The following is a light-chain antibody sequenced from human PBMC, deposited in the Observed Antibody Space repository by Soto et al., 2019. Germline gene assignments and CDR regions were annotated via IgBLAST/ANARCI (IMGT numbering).Light chain of an antibody. CDR2: GNS. Sequence: QSVLTQPPSVSGAPGPRVTISCTGSSSNIGAGYDVHWYQQLPGTAPKLLIYGNSNRPSGVPDRFSGSKSGTSASLAITGLQAEDEADYYCQSYDSSLSGYVAFGGGTKLTVL. V-gene: IGLV1-40*01. CDR3: QSYDSSLSGYVA. J-gene: IGLJ2*01. CDR1: SSNIGAGYD.